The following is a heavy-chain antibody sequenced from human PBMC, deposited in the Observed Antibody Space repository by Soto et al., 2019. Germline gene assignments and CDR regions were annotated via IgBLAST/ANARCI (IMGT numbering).Heavy chain of an antibody. CDR3: ARDGLSILGYCSGGSCTAPLDY. CDR2: IWYDGSNK. J-gene: IGHJ4*02. V-gene: IGHV3-33*01. D-gene: IGHD2-15*01. Sequence: QVQLVESGGGVVQPGRSLRLSCAASGFTFSSYGMHWVRQAPGKGLEWVAVIWYDGSNKYYADSVKGRFTISRDNSKNTLYLQMNSLRDEDTAVYYCARDGLSILGYCSGGSCTAPLDYWGQGTLVTVSS. CDR1: GFTFSSYG.